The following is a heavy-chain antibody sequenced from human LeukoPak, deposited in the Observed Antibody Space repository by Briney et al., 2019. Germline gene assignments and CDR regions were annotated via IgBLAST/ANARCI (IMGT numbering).Heavy chain of an antibody. CDR2: IHTSGST. V-gene: IGHV4-4*07. J-gene: IGHJ6*03. CDR1: GGSISSYY. D-gene: IGHD1-1*01. Sequence: SETLSLTCTVSGGSISSYYWSWIRQPAGKGLEWIGRIHTSGSTNYNPSLKSRVTMSVDTSKNQFSLKLSSVTAADTAVYYCASGTLNGRYYYYMDVWGKGTTVTVSS. CDR3: ASGTLNGRYYYYMDV.